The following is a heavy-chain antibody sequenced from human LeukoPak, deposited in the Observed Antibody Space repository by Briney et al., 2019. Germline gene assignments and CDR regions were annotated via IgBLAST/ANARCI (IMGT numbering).Heavy chain of an antibody. CDR3: ARDRCSGGSCYGHDAFDI. CDR1: GYTFTVYY. Sequence: ASVKVSCKASGYTFTVYYMHWVRQAPGQGFEWMGWINPNSGGTNYAQKFQGRVTMTRDTSISTAYMELSRLRSDDTAVYYCARDRCSGGSCYGHDAFDIWGQGTMVTVSS. CDR2: INPNSGGT. D-gene: IGHD2-15*01. J-gene: IGHJ3*02. V-gene: IGHV1-2*02.